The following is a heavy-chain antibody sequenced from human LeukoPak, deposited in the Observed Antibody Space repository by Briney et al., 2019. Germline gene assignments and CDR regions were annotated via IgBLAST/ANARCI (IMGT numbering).Heavy chain of an antibody. J-gene: IGHJ4*02. CDR2: IAPSVDTT. D-gene: IGHD2-8*02. CDR3: VREESGGYFDY. V-gene: IGHV1-46*01. Sequence: PGGSLRLSCAASGFTFRSYGLHWVRQAPGQGLEWVGRIAPSVDTTNYAQKFRGRVTMTRDTSTSTVYMELSSLRSDDTAIYYCVREESGGYFDYWGQGTLVTVSS. CDR1: GFTFRSYG.